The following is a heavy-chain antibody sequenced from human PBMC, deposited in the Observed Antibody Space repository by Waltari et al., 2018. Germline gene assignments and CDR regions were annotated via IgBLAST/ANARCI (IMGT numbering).Heavy chain of an antibody. CDR3: AKEVTGYFDY. CDR2: ILYDGSNK. Sequence: QVQLVESGGCVVQPGRSLRLSCAASGFTFSSYGMHWVRQAPGKGREWVAVILYDGSNKYYADSVKGRFTISRDKSKNTLYLQMNSLRAEDTAMYYCAKEVTGYFDYWGQGTLVTVSS. CDR1: GFTFSSYG. V-gene: IGHV3-30*18. D-gene: IGHD7-27*01. J-gene: IGHJ4*02.